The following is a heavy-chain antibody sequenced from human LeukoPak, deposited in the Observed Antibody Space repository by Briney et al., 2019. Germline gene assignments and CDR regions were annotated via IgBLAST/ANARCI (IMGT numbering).Heavy chain of an antibody. CDR3: ARDSIFDPVDV. D-gene: IGHD3-3*02. V-gene: IGHV4-34*01. J-gene: IGHJ6*04. Sequence: PSETLSLTCAVYGGSFSGYYWSWIRQPPGKGLEWIGEINHSGSTNYSPSLKSRVTISVDTSKNQFSLKLSSVTAADTAVYYCARDSIFDPVDVWGKGTTVTVSS. CDR2: INHSGST. CDR1: GGSFSGYY.